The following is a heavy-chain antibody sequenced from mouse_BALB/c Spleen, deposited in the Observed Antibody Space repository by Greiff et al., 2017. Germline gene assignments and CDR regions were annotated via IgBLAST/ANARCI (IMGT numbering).Heavy chain of an antibody. J-gene: IGHJ3*01. V-gene: IGHV3-6*02. CDR2: ISYDGSN. CDR3: ARERGYGGAY. D-gene: IGHD2-14*01. Sequence: EVHLVESGPGLVKPSQSLSLTCSVTGYSITSGYYWNWIRQFPGNKLEWMGYISYDGSNNYNPSLKNRISITRDTSKNQFFLKLNSVTTEDTATYYCARERGYGGAYWGQGTLVTVSA. CDR1: GYSITSGYY.